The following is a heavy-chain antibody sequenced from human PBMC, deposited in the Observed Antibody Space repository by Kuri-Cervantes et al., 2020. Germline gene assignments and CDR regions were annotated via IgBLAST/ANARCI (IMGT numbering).Heavy chain of an antibody. CDR3: SRVLGGGRYSSAEYFQH. CDR2: INQSGTT. Sequence: SETLSLTCAVYGGSFRTYYWAWIRQPPGKGLEWIGEINQSGTTNYNPSLKSRVAISIDTSKNQFSLNLSSVTAADTAVYYCSRVLGGGRYSSAEYFQHWGQGTLVTVSS. J-gene: IGHJ1*01. CDR1: GGSFRTYY. V-gene: IGHV4-34*01. D-gene: IGHD5-18*01.